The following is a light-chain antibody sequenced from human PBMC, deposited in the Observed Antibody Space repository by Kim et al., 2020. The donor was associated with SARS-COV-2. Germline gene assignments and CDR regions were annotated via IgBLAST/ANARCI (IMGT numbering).Light chain of an antibody. Sequence: EIVLTQSPGTLSLSPGERATLSCRASQSVSSSDLAWYQRKPGQAPRLLIYGASSRATGIPDRFSGSGSGTDFTLTISRLAPEDFAVYYCQQYGSSPPWTFGQGTKVDIK. J-gene: IGKJ1*01. CDR1: QSVSSSD. CDR2: GAS. V-gene: IGKV3-20*01. CDR3: QQYGSSPPWT.